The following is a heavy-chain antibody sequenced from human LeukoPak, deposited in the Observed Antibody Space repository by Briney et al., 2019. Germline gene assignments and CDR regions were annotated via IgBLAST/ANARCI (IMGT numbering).Heavy chain of an antibody. Sequence: SETLSLTCTVPGGSISTYYWSWIRQPPGKGLEWIGYIYYSGSTNYNPSLKSRVTISVDTSKNQISLKLSSVTAADTAVYYCARGSGWFWYWGQGTLVTVSS. CDR3: ARGSGWFWY. CDR1: GGSISTYY. J-gene: IGHJ4*02. CDR2: IYYSGST. V-gene: IGHV4-59*08. D-gene: IGHD6-19*01.